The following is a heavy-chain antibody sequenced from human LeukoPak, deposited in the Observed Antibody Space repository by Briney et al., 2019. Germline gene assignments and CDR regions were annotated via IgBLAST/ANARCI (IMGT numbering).Heavy chain of an antibody. Sequence: GGSLRLSCAASGFTFSSYSMNWVRQAPGKGLEWVSVISSSSSYIYYADPVKGRFTISRDNAKNSLYLQMNSLRVEDTAVYYCARAGGYCSGGSCYGRPWFDPWGQGTLVTVSS. V-gene: IGHV3-21*01. CDR2: ISSSSSYI. CDR3: ARAGGYCSGGSCYGRPWFDP. D-gene: IGHD2-15*01. J-gene: IGHJ5*02. CDR1: GFTFSSYS.